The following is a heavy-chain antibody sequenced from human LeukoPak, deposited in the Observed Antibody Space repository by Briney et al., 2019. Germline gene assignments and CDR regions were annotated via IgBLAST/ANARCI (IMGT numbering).Heavy chain of an antibody. CDR2: ISSSSSYI. CDR3: ARSALVGGWNWFDP. Sequence: GGSLRLSCAASGFTFSSYSMNWVRQAPGKGLEWVSSISSSSSYIYYADSVKGRFTISRDNAKNSLYLQMNSLRAEDTAVYYYARSALVGGWNWFDPWGQGTLATVSS. CDR1: GFTFSSYS. V-gene: IGHV3-21*01. D-gene: IGHD6-19*01. J-gene: IGHJ5*02.